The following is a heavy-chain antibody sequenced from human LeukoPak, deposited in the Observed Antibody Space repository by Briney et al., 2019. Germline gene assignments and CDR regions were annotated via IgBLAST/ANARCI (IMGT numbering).Heavy chain of an antibody. J-gene: IGHJ4*02. D-gene: IGHD3-3*01. CDR2: ISGSGGSI. V-gene: IGHV3-23*01. CDR1: GFTFNNYA. Sequence: HPGGSLRLSCAASGFTFNNYAMNWVRQAPGKGLEWVSSISGSGGSIKYADSVKGRFTISRDNSKNTLYLQMNSLRAEDTAIYYCAKDAYTLFGVGFTQDSWGQGTLVTVSS. CDR3: AKDAYTLFGVGFTQDS.